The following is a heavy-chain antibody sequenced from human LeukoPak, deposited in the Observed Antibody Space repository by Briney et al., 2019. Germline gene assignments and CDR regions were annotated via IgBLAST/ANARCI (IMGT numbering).Heavy chain of an antibody. V-gene: IGHV4-34*01. CDR1: GGSFSGYN. Sequence: PSETLSLTCAVYGGSFSGYNWNWIRQPPGKGLEWIGETDPSGSTSYNPSLKSRVTMSVDTSQNQFSLKLSSVTAVDTAVYYCARTKTGSSSYFDYWAREPWSPSPQ. D-gene: IGHD6-13*01. J-gene: IGHJ4*02. CDR2: TDPSGST. CDR3: ARTKTGSSSYFDY.